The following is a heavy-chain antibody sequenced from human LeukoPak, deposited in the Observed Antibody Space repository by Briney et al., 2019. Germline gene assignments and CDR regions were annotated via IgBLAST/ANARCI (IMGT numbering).Heavy chain of an antibody. J-gene: IGHJ4*02. D-gene: IGHD6-19*01. CDR3: AKGPFFDYSSGWYPGY. V-gene: IGHV3-43*02. Sequence: PGGSLRLSCAASGFTFGDSAMHWVRQPPGKGLQWVSLISADGSSTYYADSVKGRFTVSRDNSKNSLYLQLNSLRTEDTASYYCAKGPFFDYSSGWYPGYWGQGTLVTVSS. CDR1: GFTFGDSA. CDR2: ISADGSST.